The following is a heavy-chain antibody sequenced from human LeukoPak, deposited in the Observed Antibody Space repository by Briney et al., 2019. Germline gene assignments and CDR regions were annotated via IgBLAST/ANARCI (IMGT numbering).Heavy chain of an antibody. CDR3: AKAPHYYDSSGYSDY. D-gene: IGHD3-22*01. CDR2: ISGSGGST. J-gene: IGHJ4*02. Sequence: GGSLRLSCAASGFTFSSYAMSWVRQAPGKGLEWVSAISGSGGSTYYAGSVKGRFTISRDNSKNTLYLQMNSLRAEDTAVYYCAKAPHYYDSSGYSDYWGQGTLVTVSS. V-gene: IGHV3-23*01. CDR1: GFTFSSYA.